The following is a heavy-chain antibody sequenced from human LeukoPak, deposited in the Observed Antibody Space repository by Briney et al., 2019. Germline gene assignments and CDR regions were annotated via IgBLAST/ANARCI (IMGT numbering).Heavy chain of an antibody. V-gene: IGHV1-8*03. CDR1: GYTFTSYD. J-gene: IGHJ4*02. CDR2: MNPNSGNT. Sequence: GASVKVSCKASGYTFTSYDINWVRQAAGQGLEWMGWMNPNSGNTGYAQKFQGRVTITRNTSISTAYMELSSLRSEDTAVYYCAAFEDYDSSGYSPFDYWGQGTLVTVSS. D-gene: IGHD3-22*01. CDR3: AAFEDYDSSGYSPFDY.